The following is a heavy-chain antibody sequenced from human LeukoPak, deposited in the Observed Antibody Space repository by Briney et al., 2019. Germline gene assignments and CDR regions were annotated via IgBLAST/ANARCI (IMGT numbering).Heavy chain of an antibody. CDR1: GGSVSSGSHP. D-gene: IGHD3-22*01. J-gene: IGHJ3*02. Sequence: SETLSLTCTVSGGSVSSGSHPWSWIRQPPGKGLEWIGYSSNSGCTNCNPSLESRVTISVDTSKNRISLRLTSVTAADTAVYYCARAVSYYDSSVGAFDIWGQGTMVTVSS. V-gene: IGHV4-61*01. CDR2: SSNSGCT. CDR3: ARAVSYYDSSVGAFDI.